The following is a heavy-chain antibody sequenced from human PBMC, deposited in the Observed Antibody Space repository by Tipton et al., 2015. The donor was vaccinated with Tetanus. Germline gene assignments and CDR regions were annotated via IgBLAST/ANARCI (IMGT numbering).Heavy chain of an antibody. CDR1: GFTFSSYA. J-gene: IGHJ4*02. D-gene: IGHD2-15*01. Sequence: GSLRLSCAASGFTFSSYAMSWVRQAPGKGLEWVSAISGSGGSTYYADSVKGRFTISRDNSKNTLYLQMNSLRAEDTAVYYCAKAAWGLSKSGRSGPRFGFPDYWGQGTLVTVSS. V-gene: IGHV3-23*01. CDR2: ISGSGGST. CDR3: AKAAWGLSKSGRSGPRFGFPDY.